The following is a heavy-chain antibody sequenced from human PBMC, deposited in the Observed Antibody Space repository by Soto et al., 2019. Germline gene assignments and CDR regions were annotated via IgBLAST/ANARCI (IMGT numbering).Heavy chain of an antibody. V-gene: IGHV3-30*18. D-gene: IGHD5-18*01. Sequence: QVQLVESGGGVVQPGRSLRLSCAASGFTFSSYGMQWVRQAPGKGLEWVAVISYDGSNKYYVDSVKGRFTISRDNSKNTFYLQMSSVRGEDTAIYYCAKTRGYSYNYGLDVWGQGTTVAVS. J-gene: IGHJ6*02. CDR2: ISYDGSNK. CDR3: AKTRGYSYNYGLDV. CDR1: GFTFSSYG.